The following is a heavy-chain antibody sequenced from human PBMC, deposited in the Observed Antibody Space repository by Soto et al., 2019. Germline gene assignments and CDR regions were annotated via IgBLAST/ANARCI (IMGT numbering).Heavy chain of an antibody. J-gene: IGHJ4*02. CDR1: GGTFSSYA. V-gene: IGHV1-69*01. D-gene: IGHD2-15*01. CDR2: IIPIFGTA. CDR3: ARDHSFGPRSSGGTGL. Sequence: QVQLVQSGAEVKKPGSSVKVSCKASGGTFSSYAISWVRQAPGQGLEWMGGIIPIFGTANYAQKFQGRVTITADESTSTAYMELSSLRSEDTAVYHCARDHSFGPRSSGGTGLWGQGTLVTVSS.